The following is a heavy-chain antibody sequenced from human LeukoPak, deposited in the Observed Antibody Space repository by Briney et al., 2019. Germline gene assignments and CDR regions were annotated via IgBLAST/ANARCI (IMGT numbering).Heavy chain of an antibody. V-gene: IGHV4-34*01. CDR3: ARLGYCSSTSCSNYYYYGMDV. Sequence: SETLSLTCAVYGGSFSGYYWSWIRQPPGKGLEWIGEINHSGSTNYNPSLKSRVTTSVDTSKNQFSLKLSSVTAADTAVYYCARLGYCSSTSCSNYYYYGMDVWGQGTTVTVSS. CDR1: GGSFSGYY. CDR2: INHSGST. J-gene: IGHJ6*02. D-gene: IGHD2-2*01.